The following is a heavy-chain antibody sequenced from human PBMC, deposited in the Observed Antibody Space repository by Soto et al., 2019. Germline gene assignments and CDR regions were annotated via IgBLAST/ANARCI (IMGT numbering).Heavy chain of an antibody. D-gene: IGHD6-19*01. CDR1: GYSFTTYW. V-gene: IGHV5-51*01. J-gene: IGHJ6*02. CDR2: MFPGDSDT. CDR3: ERVTDSSLGTMDV. Sequence: GESLKISCKGSGYSFTTYWIGWVRQLPGQGLEWMGVMFPGDSDTRYSPSFQGQVTMSADPSTNTAYLEWSSLKAADSAMYYRERVTDSSLGTMDVWGQGTTVTVSS.